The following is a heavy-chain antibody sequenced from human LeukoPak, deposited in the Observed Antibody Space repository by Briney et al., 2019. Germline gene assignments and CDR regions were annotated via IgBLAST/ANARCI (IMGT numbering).Heavy chain of an antibody. CDR1: GFTFSSYG. J-gene: IGHJ3*02. Sequence: QSGGSLRLSCAASGFTFSSYGMHWVRQAPGKGLEWVAVISYDGSNKYYADSVKGRFTISRDNSKNTLYLQMNSLRAEDTAVYYCAKTYYDFWSGKTTGAFDIWGQGTMVTVSS. V-gene: IGHV3-30*18. CDR3: AKTYYDFWSGKTTGAFDI. CDR2: ISYDGSNK. D-gene: IGHD3-3*01.